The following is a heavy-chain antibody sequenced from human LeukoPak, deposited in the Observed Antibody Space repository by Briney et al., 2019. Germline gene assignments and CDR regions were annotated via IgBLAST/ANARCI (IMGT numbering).Heavy chain of an antibody. D-gene: IGHD5-12*01. Sequence: PGGSLRLSCAASGFTFSSYAMSWIRQPPGKGLEWIGYIYYSGSTNYNPSLKSRVTISVDTSKNQFSLKLSSVTAADTAVYYCARAGLGLVATIGFASWGQGTLVTVSS. V-gene: IGHV4-59*01. CDR1: GFTFSSYA. J-gene: IGHJ4*02. CDR2: IYYSGST. CDR3: ARAGLGLVATIGFAS.